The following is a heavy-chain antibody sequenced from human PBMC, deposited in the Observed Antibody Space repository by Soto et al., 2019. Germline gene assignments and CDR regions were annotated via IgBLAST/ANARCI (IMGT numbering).Heavy chain of an antibody. J-gene: IGHJ4*02. CDR2: INPNSGGT. D-gene: IGHD6-13*01. CDR3: ARAENRLAAAAAGVY. V-gene: IGHV1-2*02. CDR1: GYTFTGYY. Sequence: ASVKVSCKASGYTFTGYYMHWVRQAPGQGLEWMGWINPNSGGTNYAQKFQGRVTMTTDTSISTAYMGLSRLRSDDTAVYYCARAENRLAAAAAGVYWGQGTLVTVSS.